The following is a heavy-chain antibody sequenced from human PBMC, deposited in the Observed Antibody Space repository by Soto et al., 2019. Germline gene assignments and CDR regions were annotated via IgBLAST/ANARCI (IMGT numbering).Heavy chain of an antibody. CDR1: GFTFSSYS. J-gene: IGHJ6*03. Sequence: GGSLRLSCAASGFTFSSYSMNWVRQAPGKGLEWVSYISSSSSTIYYADSVKGRFTISRDNAKNSLYLQMNSLRAEDTAVYYCARGGPNDYGDYDYYYYYMDVWGKGTTVTVSS. V-gene: IGHV3-48*01. D-gene: IGHD4-17*01. CDR2: ISSSSSTI. CDR3: ARGGPNDYGDYDYYYYYMDV.